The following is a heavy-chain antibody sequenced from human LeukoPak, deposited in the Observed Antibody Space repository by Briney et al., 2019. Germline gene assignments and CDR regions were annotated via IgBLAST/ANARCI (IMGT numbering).Heavy chain of an antibody. CDR3: TTEPLGYCTNGVCYPINYYYGMDV. CDR2: IKSKTDGGTT. J-gene: IGHJ6*02. D-gene: IGHD2-8*01. V-gene: IGHV3-15*01. Sequence: SGGSLRLSCAASGFTFSTYWMSWVRQAPGKGLEWVGRIKSKTDGGTTDYAAPVKGRFTISRDDSKNTLYLQMNSLKTEDTAVYYCTTEPLGYCTNGVCYPINYYYGMDVWGQGTTVTVSS. CDR1: GFTFSTYW.